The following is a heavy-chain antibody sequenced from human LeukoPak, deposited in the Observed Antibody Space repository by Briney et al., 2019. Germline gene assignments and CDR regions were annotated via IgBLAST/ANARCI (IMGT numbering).Heavy chain of an antibody. CDR1: GYTLTELS. D-gene: IGHD3-9*01. CDR2: FDPEDGET. Sequence: ASVKVSCKVSGYTLTELSMHWVRQAPGKGREWMGGFDPEDGETIYAQKFQGRVTMTEDTSTDTAYMELSSLRSEDTAVYYCATDKGEGNFEWLRYWGQGTLVTVPS. CDR3: ATDKGEGNFEWLRY. J-gene: IGHJ4*02. V-gene: IGHV1-24*01.